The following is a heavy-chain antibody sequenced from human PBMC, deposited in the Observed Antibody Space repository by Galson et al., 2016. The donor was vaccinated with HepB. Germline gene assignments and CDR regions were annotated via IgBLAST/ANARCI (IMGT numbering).Heavy chain of an antibody. CDR3: TRSHSWPQLHWFDP. CDR1: GFTFRVYA. J-gene: IGHJ5*02. V-gene: IGHV3-23*03. D-gene: IGHD2-2*01. Sequence: SLRLSCAASGFTFRVYAMTWVRQPPGKGLEWVSVIHSAGSTYYIASVRGRFTISRDNSKNTVYLQMNSLRAEDTAIYYCTRSHSWPQLHWFDPWGQGTQVTVSS. CDR2: IHSAGST.